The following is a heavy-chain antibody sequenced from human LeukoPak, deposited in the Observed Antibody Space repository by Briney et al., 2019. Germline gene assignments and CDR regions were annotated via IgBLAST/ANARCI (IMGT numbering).Heavy chain of an antibody. D-gene: IGHD3-10*01. J-gene: IGHJ5*02. CDR1: GGSISSYY. Sequence: SETLSLTCTVSGGSISSYYWSWIRQPAGKGLEWIGGIYTSGSTNYNPSLKSRVTMSVDTSKNQFSLKLSSVTAADTAVYYCARLDRDTYGSGKLYWFDPWGQGTLVTVSS. V-gene: IGHV4-4*07. CDR3: ARLDRDTYGSGKLYWFDP. CDR2: IYTSGST.